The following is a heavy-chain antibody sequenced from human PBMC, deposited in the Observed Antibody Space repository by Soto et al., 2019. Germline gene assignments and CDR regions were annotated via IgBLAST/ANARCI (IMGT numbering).Heavy chain of an antibody. CDR2: IYPGDSDT. D-gene: IGHD2-15*01. CDR3: ARLLRYCSGGGCYSVYFDY. J-gene: IGHJ4*02. Sequence: EVQLVQSGAEVKKPGESLKISCKSSGYSFTSYWIGWVRQMPGKGLEWMGIIYPGDSDTRYSPSFQGQFTISADKSISTAYLQWSSLKASDTAMYYCARLLRYCSGGGCYSVYFDYWGQGTLVTVSS. CDR1: GYSFTSYW. V-gene: IGHV5-51*01.